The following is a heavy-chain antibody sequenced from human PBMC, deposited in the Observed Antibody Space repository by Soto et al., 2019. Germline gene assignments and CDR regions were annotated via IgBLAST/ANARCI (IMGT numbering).Heavy chain of an antibody. CDR2: IYWDDDK. CDR1: GFLRSTSGVG. V-gene: IGHV2-5*02. D-gene: IGHD6-19*01. CDR3: AHRRGSGWLDY. Sequence: QITLKESGHALVNPTQTLKLSCSFPGFLRSTSGVGGGWIRQPPGKALERLALIYWDDDKRYSPSLESRRTLTKDTSKNQVVLTMTNMDPVDTATYDCAHRRGSGWLDYWGQGTLVTVSS. J-gene: IGHJ4*02.